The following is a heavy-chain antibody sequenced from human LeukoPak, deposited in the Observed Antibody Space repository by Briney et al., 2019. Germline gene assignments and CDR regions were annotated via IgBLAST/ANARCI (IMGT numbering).Heavy chain of an antibody. J-gene: IGHJ4*02. CDR2: INHSGST. V-gene: IGHV4-34*01. CDR1: GFTFSSYS. D-gene: IGHD5-12*01. CDR3: ARARGGGYSDY. Sequence: GSLRLSCAASGFTFSSYSMNWVRQPPGKGLEWIGEINHSGSTNYNPSLKSRVTISVDTSKNQFSLKLSSVTAADTAVYYCARARGGGYSDYWGQGTLVTVSS.